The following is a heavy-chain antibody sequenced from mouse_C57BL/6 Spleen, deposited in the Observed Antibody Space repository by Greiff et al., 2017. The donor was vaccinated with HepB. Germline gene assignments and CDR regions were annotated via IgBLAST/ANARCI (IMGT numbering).Heavy chain of an antibody. J-gene: IGHJ1*03. Sequence: VQLQQPGAELVMPGASVKLSCKASGYTFTSYWMHWVKQRPGQGLEWIGEIDPSDSYTNYNQKFKGKSTLTVDKSSSTAYMQLSSPTSEDSAVYYCARRVYGNYGYFDVWGTGTTVTVSS. D-gene: IGHD2-1*01. V-gene: IGHV1-69*01. CDR1: GYTFTSYW. CDR3: ARRVYGNYGYFDV. CDR2: IDPSDSYT.